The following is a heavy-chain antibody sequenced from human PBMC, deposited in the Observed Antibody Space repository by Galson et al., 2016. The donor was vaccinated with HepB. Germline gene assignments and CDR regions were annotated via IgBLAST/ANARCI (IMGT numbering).Heavy chain of an antibody. D-gene: IGHD2-21*01. CDR1: GVSISDTTYY. CDR2: IYYSGTT. J-gene: IGHJ5*02. V-gene: IGHV4-39*01. Sequence: SETLSLTCTVSGVSISDTTYYWGWIRQPPGKGLEWIGSIYYSGTTYYNPSLQSRVIISLDTSKNQFYLSLSSVTAADTAVYFCARHDCDVSICSARSTNWFDPWGQGTLVTVSS. CDR3: ARHDCDVSICSARSTNWFDP.